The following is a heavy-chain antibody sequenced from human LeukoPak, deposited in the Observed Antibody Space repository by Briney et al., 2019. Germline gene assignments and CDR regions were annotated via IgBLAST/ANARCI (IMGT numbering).Heavy chain of an antibody. J-gene: IGHJ4*02. V-gene: IGHV1-69*05. D-gene: IGHD4-23*01. CDR2: IIPIFGTA. CDR1: GGTFSSYA. CDR3: ARERGGNSGYDY. Sequence: GASVKVSCKASGGTFSSYAISWVRQAPGQGLEWMGGIIPIFGTANYAQKFQGRVTITTDESTSTAYMELSSLRSEDTAVYYCARERGGNSGYDYWGQGTLVTVSS.